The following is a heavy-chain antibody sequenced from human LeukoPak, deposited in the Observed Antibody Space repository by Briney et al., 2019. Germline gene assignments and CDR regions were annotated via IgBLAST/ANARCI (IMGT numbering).Heavy chain of an antibody. Sequence: GGSLRLSCAASGSTFTNYGMHWVRQAPGKGLEWVAVISYDGSDKYYADSVKGRFTISRDDSKNTLYLQMNSLRAEDTAVYYCARDLGPYSSSWYKGRAFDIWGQGTMVTVSS. CDR3: ARDLGPYSSSWYKGRAFDI. CDR2: ISYDGSDK. J-gene: IGHJ3*02. V-gene: IGHV3-30*03. D-gene: IGHD6-13*01. CDR1: GSTFTNYG.